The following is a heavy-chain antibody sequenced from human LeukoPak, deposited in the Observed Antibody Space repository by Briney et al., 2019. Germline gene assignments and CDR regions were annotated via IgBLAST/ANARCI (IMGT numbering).Heavy chain of an antibody. Sequence: GASVKVSCQASGYTFTTYAISWVRQAPGQGLEWMGWISTYNGNTNYAQKFQGRVTLTTDTSTSTAYMDLRSLRSDDTAVYHCARVALGSWYFDLWGRGTLVTVSS. CDR3: ARVALGSWYFDL. V-gene: IGHV1-18*01. J-gene: IGHJ2*01. CDR2: ISTYNGNT. D-gene: IGHD2-15*01. CDR1: GYTFTTYA.